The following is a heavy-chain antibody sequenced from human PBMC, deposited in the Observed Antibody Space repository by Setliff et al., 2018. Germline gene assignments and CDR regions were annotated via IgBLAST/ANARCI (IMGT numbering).Heavy chain of an antibody. V-gene: IGHV4-39*01. D-gene: IGHD3-3*01. CDR1: GDSISSNSYY. Sequence: SETLSLTCTVSGDSISSNSYYWSWVRQSPGKGLEWIGTRYYTGTTFYNPSLESRVAVSLDASEKKFSLNLRSVTTADTAVYYCARHFYPPDFFAHWGQGLLVTVSS. CDR2: RYYTGTT. CDR3: ARHFYPPDFFAH. J-gene: IGHJ4*02.